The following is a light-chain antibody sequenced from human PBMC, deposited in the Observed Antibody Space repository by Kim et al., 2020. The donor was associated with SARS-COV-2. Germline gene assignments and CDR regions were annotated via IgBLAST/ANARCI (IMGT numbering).Light chain of an antibody. CDR1: QGVGND. J-gene: IGKJ4*01. CDR2: STS. Sequence: AVQMTQSPSSLSASVGDRVTITCRASQGVGNDVSWYQQKPGKAPSLLIYSTSTLEGGVPSRFSGSGSNTDFTLTISTLQPEDFATYYSLQEFNYPLTLGAGTKMDIK. V-gene: IGKV1-6*01. CDR3: LQEFNYPLT.